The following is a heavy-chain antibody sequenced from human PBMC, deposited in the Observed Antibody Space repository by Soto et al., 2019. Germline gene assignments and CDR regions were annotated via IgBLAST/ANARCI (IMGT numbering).Heavy chain of an antibody. D-gene: IGHD2-15*01. CDR3: ARGPYCSGGSCYRPSWYYSMDV. V-gene: IGHV3-33*01. Sequence: GGSLRLSCAASGFTFSSYGMHWVRQAPGKGLEWVAVIWYDGSNKYYADSVKGRFTISRDNSKNTLYLQMNSLRAEDTAVYYCARGPYCSGGSCYRPSWYYSMDVWGQGTTVTVSS. CDR2: IWYDGSNK. J-gene: IGHJ6*02. CDR1: GFTFSSYG.